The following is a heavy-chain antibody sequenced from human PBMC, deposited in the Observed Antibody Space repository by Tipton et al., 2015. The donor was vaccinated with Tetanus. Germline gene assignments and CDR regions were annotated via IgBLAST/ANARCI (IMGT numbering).Heavy chain of an antibody. CDR2: ISGDAKRT. CDR1: GFTFSSYG. J-gene: IGHJ4*02. D-gene: IGHD4-11*01. V-gene: IGHV3-NL1*01. Sequence: SLRLSCATSGFTFSSYGVGWFRQAPGKGLEWVASISGDAKRTYYTDSMKGRLSISRDNSNSVSHLQVNNVRAEDTAMYYCARDFDYKADYWGQGTLVTVSS. CDR3: ARDFDYKADY.